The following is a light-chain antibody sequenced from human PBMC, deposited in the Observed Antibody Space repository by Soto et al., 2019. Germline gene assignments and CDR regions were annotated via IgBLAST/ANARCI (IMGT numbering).Light chain of an antibody. CDR2: GAS. CDR3: QQYDTWPRT. Sequence: ETVMTQSPATLSVSPGERATLSCRASQSVRDSLSWYQQKPGQAPRLLIYGASTRATGIPARFSGSGSGTEFTLTISSLQPEDFAIYFCQQYDTWPRTFGQGTKVEIK. J-gene: IGKJ1*01. V-gene: IGKV3-15*01. CDR1: QSVRDS.